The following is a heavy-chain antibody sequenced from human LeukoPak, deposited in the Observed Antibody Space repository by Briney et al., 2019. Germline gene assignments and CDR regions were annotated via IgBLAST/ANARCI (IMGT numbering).Heavy chain of an antibody. CDR3: AKAPIVVADRSYFDY. V-gene: IGHV3-23*01. CDR1: GFTFSSYA. D-gene: IGHD6-13*01. CDR2: ISGSGGST. Sequence: PGGSLRLSCAASGFTFSSYAMSWVRQAPGKGLEWVSAISGSGGSTYYADSVKGRFTISRDNSKNTLYLQMNSLRADDTAVYYCAKAPIVVADRSYFDYWGQGTLVTVSS. J-gene: IGHJ4*02.